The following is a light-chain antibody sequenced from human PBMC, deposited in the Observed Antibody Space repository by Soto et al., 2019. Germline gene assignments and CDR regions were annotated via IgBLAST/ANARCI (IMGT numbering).Light chain of an antibody. CDR3: QQYGSSPLT. V-gene: IGKV3-20*01. J-gene: IGKJ4*01. Sequence: EIVKTQSAATLSVSPGERATLSCRASQSVSTNLAWYQQIPGQAPRLLMYGASSRATGTPDRFSGSGSGTDFTLTISRLEPEDFAVYYCQQYGSSPLTFGGGTKVDIK. CDR1: QSVSTN. CDR2: GAS.